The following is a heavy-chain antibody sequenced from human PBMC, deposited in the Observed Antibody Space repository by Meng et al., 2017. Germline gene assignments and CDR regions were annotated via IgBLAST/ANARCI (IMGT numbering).Heavy chain of an antibody. Sequence: QGQVVQSGAEVKKPGALGKVSCKASGYTFTSYAMHWVRQAPGQRLEWMGWINAGNGNTKYSQKFQGRVTITRDTSASTAYMELSSLRSDDTAVYYCARDLKRDHHLGEGGYWGQGTLVTVSS. CDR2: INAGNGNT. J-gene: IGHJ4*02. CDR1: GYTFTSYA. D-gene: IGHD3-16*01. CDR3: ARDLKRDHHLGEGGY. V-gene: IGHV1-3*01.